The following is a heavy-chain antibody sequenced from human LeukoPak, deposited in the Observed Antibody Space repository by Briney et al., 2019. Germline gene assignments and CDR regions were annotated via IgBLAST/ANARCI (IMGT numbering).Heavy chain of an antibody. D-gene: IGHD6-13*01. J-gene: IGHJ4*02. V-gene: IGHV5-51*01. CDR3: ARHPKSAAGFYYFDY. CDR1: EYSFPTYW. CDR2: IYPGDSDT. Sequence: GESLKISCKGSEYSFPTYWIAWVRQMPGKGLEWMGIIYPGDSDTRYSPSFQGQVTISADKSISTAYLQWSSLKASDTAIYYCARHPKSAAGFYYFDYWGQGTLLAVSS.